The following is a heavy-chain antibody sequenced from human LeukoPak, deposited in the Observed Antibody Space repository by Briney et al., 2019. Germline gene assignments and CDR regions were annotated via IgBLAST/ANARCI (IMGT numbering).Heavy chain of an antibody. D-gene: IGHD5-18*01. CDR1: GFTFSSYG. Sequence: PGRSLRRSCAASGFTFSSYGMHWVRQAPGKGLEWAAVISNDGSNKYYADSVKGRFTVSRDNSKNTLYLQMNSLRAEDTAVFYCAKDRRGYTYNFDFWGQGTLVTVSS. CDR3: AKDRRGYTYNFDF. J-gene: IGHJ4*02. V-gene: IGHV3-30*18. CDR2: ISNDGSNK.